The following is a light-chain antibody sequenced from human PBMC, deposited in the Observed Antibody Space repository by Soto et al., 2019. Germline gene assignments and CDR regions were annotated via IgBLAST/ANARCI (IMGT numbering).Light chain of an antibody. CDR3: QQLNSYRLT. Sequence: IQLTQFPSSLSASVGDRVTITCRASQGVSSHLAWHQQKPGKAPKLLIYEVSTLQSGVPSRFSGSGSGTDFSLSINSLQPEDFATYYCQQLNSYRLTFGGGTKVDIK. J-gene: IGKJ4*01. CDR1: QGVSSH. CDR2: EVS. V-gene: IGKV1-9*01.